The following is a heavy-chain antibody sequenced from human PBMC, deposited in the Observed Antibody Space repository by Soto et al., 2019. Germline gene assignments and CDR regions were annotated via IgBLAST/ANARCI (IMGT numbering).Heavy chain of an antibody. CDR1: GYAFSSYA. Sequence: QVQLVQSGAEEKKPGASVKVSCKASGYAFSSYAMHWVRQAPGQGLEWMGWINIGSGNTEYSQNFQDRITSTRDTSASTVYMELSSLISEDTAVYYCARDGGDCGYRLIYYYYIGLDVWGQGTTVSVSS. J-gene: IGHJ6*02. CDR3: ARDGGDCGYRLIYYYYIGLDV. D-gene: IGHD2-21*02. CDR2: INIGSGNT. V-gene: IGHV1-3*05.